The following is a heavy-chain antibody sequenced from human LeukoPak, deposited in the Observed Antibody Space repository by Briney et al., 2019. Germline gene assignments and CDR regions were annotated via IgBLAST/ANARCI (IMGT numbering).Heavy chain of an antibody. CDR1: GGYISSYY. V-gene: IGHV4-59*01. D-gene: IGHD3-22*01. Sequence: PSETLSLTCTVSGGYISSYYWRWIRQPPGKGLEWIGYIYYSGSTNYNPSLKSRVTISVDTSKNQFSLKLSSVTAADTAVYYCARLRYYYDSSGHFDYWGQGTLVTVSS. CDR2: IYYSGST. CDR3: ARLRYYYDSSGHFDY. J-gene: IGHJ4*02.